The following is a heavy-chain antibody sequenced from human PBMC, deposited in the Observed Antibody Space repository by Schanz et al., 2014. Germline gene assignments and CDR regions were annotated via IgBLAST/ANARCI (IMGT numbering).Heavy chain of an antibody. V-gene: IGHV3-33*01. CDR2: IWNNGVTK. CDR3: ARDNYYGSGSCAY. CDR1: GFSLNTYG. Sequence: VQLMESGGGVVQPGTSLILSCSVSGFSLNTYGIHWFRQPAGKGLEWVAVIWNNGVTKYYADSVRGRFTISRDRFQNTLYLRMSSLRAEDTAVYYCARDNYYGSGSCAYWGQGTLVTVSS. J-gene: IGHJ4*02. D-gene: IGHD3-10*01.